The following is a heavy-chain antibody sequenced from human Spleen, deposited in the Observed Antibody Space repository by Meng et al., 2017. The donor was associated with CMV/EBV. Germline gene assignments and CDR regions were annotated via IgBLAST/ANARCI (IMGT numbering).Heavy chain of an antibody. Sequence: GGSLRLSCAASGFSFSNYGMHWVRQAPGKGLEWVAVIWYDGSNKYHADSVKGRFTISRDNSKSTLYLQMNSLRAEDTAVYSCAKSVSPTGNYYFDYWGQGTLVTVSS. D-gene: IGHD1-7*01. J-gene: IGHJ4*02. V-gene: IGHV3-33*06. CDR2: IWYDGSNK. CDR1: GFSFSNYG. CDR3: AKSVSPTGNYYFDY.